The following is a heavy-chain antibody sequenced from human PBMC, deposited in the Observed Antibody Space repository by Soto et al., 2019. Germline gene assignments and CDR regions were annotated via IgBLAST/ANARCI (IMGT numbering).Heavy chain of an antibody. V-gene: IGHV4-39*07. D-gene: IGHD5-12*01. Sequence: SETLSLTCTVSGGSISSGGYYWSWIRQPPGKGLEWIGEINHSGSTNYNPSLKSRVTISVDTSKNQFSLKLSSVTAADTAVYYCARMGYGYYYYGMDVWGQGTTVTVSS. CDR3: ARMGYGYYYYGMDV. CDR2: INHSGST. CDR1: GGSISSGGYY. J-gene: IGHJ6*02.